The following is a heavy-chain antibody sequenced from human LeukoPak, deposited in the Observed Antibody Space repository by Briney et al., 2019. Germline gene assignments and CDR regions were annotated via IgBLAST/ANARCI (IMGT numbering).Heavy chain of an antibody. V-gene: IGHV1-18*01. Sequence: ASVKVSCKASGYTFTSYGISWVRQAPGRGLEWMGWISAYNGNTNYAQKLQGRVTMTTDTSTSTAYMELRSLRSDDTAVYYCAREGYYYDSSGYTFDYWGQGTLVTVSS. J-gene: IGHJ4*02. D-gene: IGHD3-22*01. CDR2: ISAYNGNT. CDR1: GYTFTSYG. CDR3: AREGYYYDSSGYTFDY.